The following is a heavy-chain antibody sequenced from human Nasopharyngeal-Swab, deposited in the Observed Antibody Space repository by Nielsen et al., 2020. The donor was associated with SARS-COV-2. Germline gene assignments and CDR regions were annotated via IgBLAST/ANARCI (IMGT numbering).Heavy chain of an antibody. D-gene: IGHD2-8*01. Sequence: ASVKVSCKASGYTFTDYFMHWVRQAPGQGLEWMGRINPNSGDTNYAQNSQGRVTMTRDTSIKTAYMELSSLRSDDTAVYYCARDDGDVPGVTGSGPPGGFWGQGTLVTVSS. V-gene: IGHV1-2*06. CDR3: ARDDGDVPGVTGSGPPGGF. CDR1: GYTFTDYF. CDR2: INPNSGDT. J-gene: IGHJ4*02.